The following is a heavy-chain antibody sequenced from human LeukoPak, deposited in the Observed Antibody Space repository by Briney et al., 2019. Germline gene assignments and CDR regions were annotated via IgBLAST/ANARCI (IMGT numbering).Heavy chain of an antibody. D-gene: IGHD2-2*01. CDR1: GFTVSSNY. J-gene: IGHJ2*01. V-gene: IGHV3-53*01. CDR3: ASAMNFGHFDL. CDR2: IYSGGGT. Sequence: GGSLRLSCAASGFTVSSNYMSWVRQAPGKGLEWVSVIYSGGGTYYADFVKGQFTISRDDSKNTLFLQMNSLRAEDSAVYYCASAMNFGHFDLWGRGTLVTVSS.